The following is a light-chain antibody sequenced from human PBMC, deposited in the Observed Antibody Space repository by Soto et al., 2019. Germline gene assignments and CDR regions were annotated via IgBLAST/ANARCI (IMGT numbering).Light chain of an antibody. J-gene: IGKJ1*01. V-gene: IGKV3-15*01. CDR3: EQYKNWPQT. CDR2: GAS. Sequence: EIVMTQSPATLSVSPGEKATLSCRASQSVSSNLAWYQQKPGQAPRLLIYGASTRASGIPARFSGSGSATEFTLTISSLQSEDFAVYYCEQYKNWPQTFGQGTKVEIK. CDR1: QSVSSN.